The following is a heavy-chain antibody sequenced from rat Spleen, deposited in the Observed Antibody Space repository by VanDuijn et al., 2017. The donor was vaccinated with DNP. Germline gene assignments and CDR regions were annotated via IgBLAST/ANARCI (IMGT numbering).Heavy chain of an antibody. CDR2: INGDSRTI. CDR3: VREDKGVDA. V-gene: IGHV4-2*01. D-gene: IGHD2-2*01. Sequence: EVKLVESGGGLVQPGRSLKLSCAASGFNFNDYWMGWVRQAPGKGLEWIAEINGDSRTIKYVPSLKDNLAISRDNAQNTLYLQMSRLGSEDTAVYYCVREDKGVDAWGQGTSVTVSS. J-gene: IGHJ4*01. CDR1: GFNFNDYW.